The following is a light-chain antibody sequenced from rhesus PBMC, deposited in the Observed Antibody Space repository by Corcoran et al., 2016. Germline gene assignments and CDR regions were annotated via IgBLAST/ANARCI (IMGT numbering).Light chain of an antibody. Sequence: EIVLTQSPATLSLSPGERATLSCRASQSVSSSLAWYQQTPGPDPRLLIYVASSRATGITARFSGSGSGTDCTLTISSLEPEDVGVYYCQQYSNWPHSFGQGTKVEIK. CDR1: QSVSSS. V-gene: IGKV3-42*02. CDR2: VAS. J-gene: IGKJ2*01. CDR3: QQYSNWPHS.